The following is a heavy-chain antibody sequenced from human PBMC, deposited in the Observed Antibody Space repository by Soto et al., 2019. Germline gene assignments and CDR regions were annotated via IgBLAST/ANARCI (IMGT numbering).Heavy chain of an antibody. V-gene: IGHV1-2*04. J-gene: IGHJ6*02. Sequence: SVKVSCKASGYTFTGYYMHWVRQAPGQGLEWMGWINPNSGGTNYAQKFQGWVTMTRDTSISTAYMELSRLRSDDTAVYYCARGYCSGGSCYGVGYYYYGMDVWGQGTTVTVSS. CDR1: GYTFTGYY. CDR2: INPNSGGT. CDR3: ARGYCSGGSCYGVGYYYYGMDV. D-gene: IGHD2-15*01.